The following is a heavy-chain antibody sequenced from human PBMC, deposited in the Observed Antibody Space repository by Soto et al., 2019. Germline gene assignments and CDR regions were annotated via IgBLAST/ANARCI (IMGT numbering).Heavy chain of an antibody. J-gene: IGHJ5*02. CDR2: ISSTSSTI. D-gene: IGHD6-13*01. Sequence: GGSLRLSCAASGFTFSRNSMNWVRQAPGKGLEWVSYISSTSSTIYYADSVKGRFTISRDNAKNSLYLQMNSLRAEDTAVYYCARVGSSILNWFDPWGQGTLVTVS. V-gene: IGHV3-48*01. CDR1: GFTFSRNS. CDR3: ARVGSSILNWFDP.